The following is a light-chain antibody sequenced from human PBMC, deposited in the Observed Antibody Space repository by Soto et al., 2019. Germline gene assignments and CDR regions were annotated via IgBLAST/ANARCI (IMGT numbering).Light chain of an antibody. CDR3: QQYGSSPLYT. Sequence: EIVLTPSPGTPSLSPGDRATLYCRASQSVSSSDFAGYQQQAAQAPRLLIYGAYSRATAIPDRFSGSGSATAFTLTISRLEHEDFAVYYCQQYGSSPLYTFGQGTKLEI. V-gene: IGKV3-20*01. CDR1: QSVSSSD. CDR2: GAY. J-gene: IGKJ2*01.